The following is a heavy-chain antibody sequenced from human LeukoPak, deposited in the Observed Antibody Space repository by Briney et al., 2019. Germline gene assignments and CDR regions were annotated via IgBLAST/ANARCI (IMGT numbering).Heavy chain of an antibody. J-gene: IGHJ6*03. D-gene: IGHD2-2*02. CDR1: GYTFTSYD. Sequence: GASVKVSCKASGYTFTSYDINWVRQATGQGLEWMGWMNPNSGNTGYAQKSQGRVTITRNTSISTAYMELSSLSSEDTAVYYCARGRYCSSTSCYTGIRRYYYYYMDVWGKGTTVTVSS. CDR3: ARGRYCSSTSCYTGIRRYYYYYMDV. CDR2: MNPNSGNT. V-gene: IGHV1-8*01.